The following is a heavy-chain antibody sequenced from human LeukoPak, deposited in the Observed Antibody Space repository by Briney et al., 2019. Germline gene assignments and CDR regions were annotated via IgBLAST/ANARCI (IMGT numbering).Heavy chain of an antibody. J-gene: IGHJ4*02. D-gene: IGHD3-10*01. V-gene: IGHV1-18*01. CDR2: ISAYNGNT. CDR1: GYTFTSYG. CDR3: ARDPGVPPLVWFGEFPFDY. Sequence: GASVKVSCKASGYTFTSYGISWVRQAPGQGLEWMGWISAYNGNTNYAQKLQGRVTMTTDTSTSTAYMELRSLRSDDTAVYYCARDPGVPPLVWFGEFPFDYWGQGTLVTVSS.